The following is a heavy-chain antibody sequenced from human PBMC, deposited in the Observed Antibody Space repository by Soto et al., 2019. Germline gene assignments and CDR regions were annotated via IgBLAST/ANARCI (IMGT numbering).Heavy chain of an antibody. CDR3: ARWLHYDFWSGPLRVDY. CDR1: GGTFSSYA. D-gene: IGHD3-3*01. J-gene: IGHJ4*02. V-gene: IGHV1-69*13. CDR2: IIPIFGTA. Sequence: SVKVSCKASGGTFSSYAISWVRQAPGQGLEWMGGIIPIFGTANYAQKLQGRVTITADESTSTAYMELSSLRSDDTAVYYCARWLHYDFWSGPLRVDYWGQGTLVTVSS.